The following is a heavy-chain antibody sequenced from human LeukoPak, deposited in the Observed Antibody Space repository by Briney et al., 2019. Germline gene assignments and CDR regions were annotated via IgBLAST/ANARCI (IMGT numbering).Heavy chain of an antibody. CDR3: ARGYYYGSGSYFDY. D-gene: IGHD3-10*01. CDR1: GFTFSSYS. J-gene: IGHJ4*02. CDR2: ISSSSTYI. Sequence: PGGSLRLACAASGFTFSSYSMNWVRQAPGKGLEWVSSISSSSTYIYYADSVKGRFTISRDNTKNSLYLQMNSLRAEDTAVYYCARGYYYGSGSYFDYWGQGTLVTVSS. V-gene: IGHV3-21*01.